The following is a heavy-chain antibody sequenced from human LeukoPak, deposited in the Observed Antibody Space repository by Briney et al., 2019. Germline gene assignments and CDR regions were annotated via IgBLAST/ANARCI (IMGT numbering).Heavy chain of an antibody. J-gene: IGHJ4*02. Sequence: PGGSLRLSCVASGFTFSNSWMAWVRQAPGKGLEWVANIKQDRGTKHYAGSLRGRFTISRDNPKNSLYLQMNSLRSDDTAVYYCARDTVGSLDYWGQGILVTVAS. CDR2: IKQDRGTK. CDR3: ARDTVGSLDY. V-gene: IGHV3-7*01. CDR1: GFTFSNSW. D-gene: IGHD1-26*01.